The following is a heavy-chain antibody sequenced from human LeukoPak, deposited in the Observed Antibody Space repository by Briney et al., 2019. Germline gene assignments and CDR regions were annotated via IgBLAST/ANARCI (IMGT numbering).Heavy chain of an antibody. Sequence: PSETLSLTCTVSGGSVNSGNYYWTWIRQPAGKGLEWIGRIYTSGSTNYNPSLKSRVTISVDTSKNQFSLKLSSVTAADTAVYYCARAGSYLGYFQHWGQGTLVTVSS. CDR3: ARAGSYLGYFQH. D-gene: IGHD1-26*01. J-gene: IGHJ1*01. V-gene: IGHV4-61*10. CDR2: IYTSGST. CDR1: GGSVNSGNYY.